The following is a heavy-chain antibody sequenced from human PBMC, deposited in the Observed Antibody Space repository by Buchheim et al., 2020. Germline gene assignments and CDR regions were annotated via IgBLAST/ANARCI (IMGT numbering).Heavy chain of an antibody. Sequence: EVQLLESGGGLVQPGRSLRLSCAASGFTFSSYALSWVRQAPGKGLEWVSLITGSGDSTYYADSVKGRFTISRDNSKKTLYLQMNSLRAEDTAVYYCARHYGSWYGSEYCQHWGQGT. CDR1: GFTFSSYA. CDR2: ITGSGDST. D-gene: IGHD6-13*01. J-gene: IGHJ1*01. CDR3: ARHYGSWYGSEYCQH. V-gene: IGHV3-23*01.